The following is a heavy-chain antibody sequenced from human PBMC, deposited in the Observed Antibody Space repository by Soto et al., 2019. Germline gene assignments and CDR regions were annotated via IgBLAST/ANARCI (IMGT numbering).Heavy chain of an antibody. CDR1: GFTVSSNY. J-gene: IGHJ6*03. V-gene: IGHV3-66*01. Sequence: GGSLRLSCAASGFTVSSNYMSWVRQAPGKGLEWVSVIYSGGSTYYADSVKGRFTISRDNSKNTLYLQMNSLRAEDTAVYYCAREDRYYGSGSYYNDYYYSMDVWGKGTTVNAP. CDR3: AREDRYYGSGSYYNDYYYSMDV. D-gene: IGHD3-10*01. CDR2: IYSGGST.